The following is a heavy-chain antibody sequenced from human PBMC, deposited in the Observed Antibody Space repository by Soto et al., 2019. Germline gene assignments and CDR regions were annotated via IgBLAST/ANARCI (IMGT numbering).Heavy chain of an antibody. CDR2: INPKGGGT. CDR3: ARGDSTDCSNGVSYFFYTHDMDV. D-gene: IGHD2-8*01. J-gene: IGHJ6*02. V-gene: IGHV1-2*04. CDR1: GYSFTDYH. Sequence: ASVKVSCKASGYSFTDYHIHWVRQAPGQGLEWLGRINPKGGGTSTAQKFQGWVTMTTDTSISTASMELTRLTSDDTAIYYCARGDSTDCSNGVSYFFYTHDMDVWGQGTTVTVSS.